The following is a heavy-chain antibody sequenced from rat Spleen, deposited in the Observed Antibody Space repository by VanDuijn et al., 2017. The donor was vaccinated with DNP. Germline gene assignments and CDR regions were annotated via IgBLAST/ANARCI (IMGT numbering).Heavy chain of an antibody. J-gene: IGHJ3*01. V-gene: IGHV3-1*01. CDR1: GYSITSNY. CDR3: TTRSYGWFAY. Sequence: EVQLQESGPGLVKPSQSLSLTCSVTGYSITSNYWGWFRKFPGNKMEWIGHISYSGSTSYNPSLKSRISITRDTSKNQFFLQLNSVTTEDTATYYCTTRSYGWFAYWGQGTLVTVSS. D-gene: IGHD1-3*01. CDR2: ISYSGST.